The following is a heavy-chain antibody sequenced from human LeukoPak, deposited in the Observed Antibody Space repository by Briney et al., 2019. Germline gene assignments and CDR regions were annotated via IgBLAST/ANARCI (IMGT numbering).Heavy chain of an antibody. Sequence: SETLSLTCTVSGDSISSGDYYWSWIRQPAGKGLEWIGRIYTSGSTNYNPSLKSRVTISVDTSKNQFSLKLTSVTAADTVVYYCARGPYKYDGSGAFDIWGQGTMVTVSS. CDR3: ARGPYKYDGSGAFDI. CDR2: IYTSGST. V-gene: IGHV4-61*02. D-gene: IGHD3-22*01. J-gene: IGHJ3*02. CDR1: GDSISSGDYY.